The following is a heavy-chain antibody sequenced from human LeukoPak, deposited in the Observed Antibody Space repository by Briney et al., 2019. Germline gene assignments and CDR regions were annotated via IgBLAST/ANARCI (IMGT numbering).Heavy chain of an antibody. Sequence: SETLSLTCTVSGGSISSYYWSWIRQPPGKGLEWIGYIYYSGSTNYNPSLKSRVTISVDTSKNQFSLKLSSVTAADTAVYYCARHGGCSGYDFLGYYYYYGMDVWGQGTTVTVSS. D-gene: IGHD5-12*01. CDR2: IYYSGST. CDR3: ARHGGCSGYDFLGYYYYYGMDV. CDR1: GGSISSYY. J-gene: IGHJ6*02. V-gene: IGHV4-59*08.